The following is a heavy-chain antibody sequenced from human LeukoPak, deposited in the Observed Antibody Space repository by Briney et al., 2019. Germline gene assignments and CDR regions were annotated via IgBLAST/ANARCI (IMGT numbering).Heavy chain of an antibody. CDR3: ARGDRLPGYSAPVGDY. CDR2: IIPILGIA. J-gene: IGHJ4*02. Sequence: SVKVSCKASGGTFSSYAISWVRQAPGHGLEWMGRIIPILGIANYAQKFQGRVTITADKSTSTAYMELSSLRSEDTAVYYCARGDRLPGYSAPVGDYWGQGTLVTVSS. V-gene: IGHV1-69*04. CDR1: GGTFSSYA. D-gene: IGHD3-9*01.